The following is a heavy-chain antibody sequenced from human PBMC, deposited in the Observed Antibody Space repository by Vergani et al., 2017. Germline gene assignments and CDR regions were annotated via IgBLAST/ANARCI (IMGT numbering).Heavy chain of an antibody. J-gene: IGHJ1*01. V-gene: IGHV3-33*06. CDR2: IWYDGSNK. Sequence: QVQLVESGGGVVQPGRSLRLSCAASGFTFSSYGMHWVRQAPGKGLEWVAVIWYDGSNKYYADSVKGRFTISRDNSKNTLYLQMNSLRAEDTAVYYCAKDELGGTAREYFQHWGQGTLVTVSS. CDR1: GFTFSSYG. CDR3: AKDELGGTAREYFQH. D-gene: IGHD3-16*01.